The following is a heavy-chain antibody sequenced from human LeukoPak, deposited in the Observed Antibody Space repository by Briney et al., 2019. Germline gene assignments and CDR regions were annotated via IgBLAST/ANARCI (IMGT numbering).Heavy chain of an antibody. J-gene: IGHJ6*03. CDR2: ISSSGSTI. Sequence: GGSLRLSCAASGFTFNRNAISWVRQAPGKGLEWVSYISSSGSTIYYADSVKGRFTISRDNAKNSLYLQMNSLRAEDTAVYYCARRPGGNSPYYYYYYYMDVWGKGTTVTVSS. CDR3: ARRPGGNSPYYYYYYYMDV. V-gene: IGHV3-48*04. D-gene: IGHD4-23*01. CDR1: GFTFNRNA.